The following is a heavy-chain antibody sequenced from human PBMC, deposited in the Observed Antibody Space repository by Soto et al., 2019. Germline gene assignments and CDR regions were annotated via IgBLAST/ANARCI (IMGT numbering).Heavy chain of an antibody. CDR1: GGSISSDY. V-gene: IGHV4-59*01. Sequence: LSLTCTVSGGSISSDYWSWIRQSPGKGMEWIGNIDYSGSTNYNPSLKSRVTISVDTSKKQFSLKLSSVTGADTAVYYCARMRTDGYWYFDYWGQGPLVTVSS. CDR3: ARMRTDGYWYFDY. D-gene: IGHD3-22*01. CDR2: IDYSGST. J-gene: IGHJ4*02.